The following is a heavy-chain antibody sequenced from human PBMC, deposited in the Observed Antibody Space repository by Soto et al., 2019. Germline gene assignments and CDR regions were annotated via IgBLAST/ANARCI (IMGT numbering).Heavy chain of an antibody. CDR1: GASIRSSSFY. CDR2: IYYSGST. J-gene: IGHJ4*02. Sequence: SETLSLTCTVSGASIRSSSFYWGWIRQPPGKGLEWLGSIYYSGSTYYNPSLKSRVTISVDTSKNQFSLNLMSVTAADTAVYYCGSDYGGLDCFGNWGQGTLVTVSS. CDR3: GSDYGGLDCFGN. V-gene: IGHV4-39*01. D-gene: IGHD4-17*01.